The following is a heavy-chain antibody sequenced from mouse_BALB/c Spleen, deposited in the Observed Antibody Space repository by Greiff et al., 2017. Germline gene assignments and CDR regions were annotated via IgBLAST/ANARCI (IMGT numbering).Heavy chain of an antibody. J-gene: IGHJ4*01. D-gene: IGHD2-2*01. CDR3: ARGMTFYGYDYYAMDY. CDR1: GYTFTSYW. V-gene: IGHV1S81*02. CDR2: INPSNGRT. Sequence: VQLQQPGAELVKPGASVKLSCKASGYTFTSYWMHWVKQRPGQGLEWIGEINPSNGRTNYNEKFKSKATLTVDKSSSTAYMQLSSLTSEDSAVYYCARGMTFYGYDYYAMDYWGQGTSVTVSS.